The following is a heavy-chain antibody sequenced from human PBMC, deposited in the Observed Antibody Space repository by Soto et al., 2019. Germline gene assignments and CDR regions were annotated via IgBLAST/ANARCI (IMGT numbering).Heavy chain of an antibody. D-gene: IGHD3-3*01. CDR3: ARGATIFGVAAYSYYEMEV. Sequence: QVQLVQSGAEVKKPGSSVKVSCRASGGTFSNYAISWVRQAPGQGLEWMGGIVTAFGTPNYAQNLQGRITITADDSTTTVYMDLSSLRSEATAVYYCARGATIFGVAAYSYYEMEVWGQGTTVTVSS. CDR2: IVTAFGTP. V-gene: IGHV1-69*01. J-gene: IGHJ6*02. CDR1: GGTFSNYA.